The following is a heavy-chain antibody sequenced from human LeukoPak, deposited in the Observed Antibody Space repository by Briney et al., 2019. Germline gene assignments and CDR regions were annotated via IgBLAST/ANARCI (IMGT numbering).Heavy chain of an antibody. CDR2: IYYSGST. Sequence: SETLSLTCTVSGGSISSYYWSWIRQPPGKGLEWIGYIYYSGSTNYNPSLKSRVTISVDTSKNQFSLKLSSVTAADTAVYYCAGVNGYSYGPSYYYYGMDVWGQGTTVTVSS. V-gene: IGHV4-59*01. CDR1: GGSISSYY. CDR3: AGVNGYSYGPSYYYYGMDV. J-gene: IGHJ6*02. D-gene: IGHD5-18*01.